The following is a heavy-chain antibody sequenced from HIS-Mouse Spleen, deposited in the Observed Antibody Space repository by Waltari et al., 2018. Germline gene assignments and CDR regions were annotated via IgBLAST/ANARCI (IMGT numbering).Heavy chain of an antibody. J-gene: IGHJ4*02. CDR3: ARDPELYSGSYYFDY. V-gene: IGHV3-30-3*01. CDR1: GFTFSGYY. Sequence: QVQLVESGGGVVQPGRSLRLSCAPHGFTFSGYYMHWVRQAPGKGLEWVAVISYDGSNKYYADSVKGRFTISRDNSKNTLYLQMNSLRAEDTAVYYCARDPELYSGSYYFDYWGQGTLVTVSS. CDR2: ISYDGSNK. D-gene: IGHD1-26*01.